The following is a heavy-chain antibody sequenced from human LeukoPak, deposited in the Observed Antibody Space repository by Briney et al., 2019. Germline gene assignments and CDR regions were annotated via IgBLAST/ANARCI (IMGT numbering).Heavy chain of an antibody. Sequence: GGSLRLSCAASGFTFSSYSMNWVRQAPGKGLEWVSSISSSSSYIYYADSVKGRFTISRDNAKNSLYLQMNSLRAADTAVCYCARAPPPYYDFWSGYGMDVWGQGTTVTVSS. J-gene: IGHJ6*02. CDR3: ARAPPPYYDFWSGYGMDV. CDR2: ISSSSSYI. CDR1: GFTFSSYS. D-gene: IGHD3-3*01. V-gene: IGHV3-21*01.